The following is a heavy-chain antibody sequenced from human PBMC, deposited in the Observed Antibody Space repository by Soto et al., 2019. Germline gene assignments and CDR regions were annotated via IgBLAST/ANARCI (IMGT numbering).Heavy chain of an antibody. J-gene: IGHJ6*02. CDR3: ARAESSSWSSYYYYGMDV. CDR2: INPNSGGT. CDR1: GYTFTGYY. D-gene: IGHD6-13*01. Sequence: ASVKVSCKASGYTFTGYYMHWVRQAPGQGLEWMGWINPNSGGTNYAQKFQGWVTMTRDTSISTAYMELSRLRSDDTAVYYCARAESSSWSSYYYYGMDVWGQGTTVTVS. V-gene: IGHV1-2*04.